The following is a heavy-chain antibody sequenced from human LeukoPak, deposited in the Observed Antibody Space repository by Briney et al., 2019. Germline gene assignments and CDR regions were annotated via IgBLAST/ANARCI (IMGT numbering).Heavy chain of an antibody. D-gene: IGHD4/OR15-4a*01. J-gene: IGHJ4*02. CDR3: ARRAGAYSHPYDY. CDR1: GFTFSSYS. Sequence: GGSLRLSCAASGFTFSSYSMNWVRQAPGKRLEWVSSISSSSSYIYYADSVKGRFTISRDNAKNSLNLQMNSLRAEDTAVYYGARRAGAYSHPYDYWGQGTLVTVSS. V-gene: IGHV3-21*04. CDR2: ISSSSSYI.